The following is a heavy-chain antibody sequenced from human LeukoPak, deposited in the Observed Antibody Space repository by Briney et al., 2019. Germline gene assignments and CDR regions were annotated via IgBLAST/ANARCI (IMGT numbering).Heavy chain of an antibody. J-gene: IGHJ4*02. CDR2: ISGTAENT. CDR3: ANQRGGF. D-gene: IGHD3-10*01. CDR1: GFIFSSYP. V-gene: IGHV3-23*01. Sequence: GGSLRLSWAASGFIFSSYPMSWVRQAPGKGLEWVSAISGTAENTYYADSVKGRFSLSRDNSRNTVHLQMNSLRPEDTAVYYCANQRGGFWGRGTLVTVSS.